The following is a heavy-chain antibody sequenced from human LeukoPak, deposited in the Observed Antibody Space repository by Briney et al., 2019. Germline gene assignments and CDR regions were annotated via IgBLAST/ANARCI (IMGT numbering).Heavy chain of an antibody. CDR3: TTAFYDSSGYRT. V-gene: IGHV3-15*01. D-gene: IGHD3-22*01. Sequence: GGSLRLSCAASGLTFSNAWMSWVRQAPGKGLEWVGRIKTKNDGGTTDYAAPVKGRFTISRDDSENTLYLQMNSLKIEDTAVYYCTTAFYDSSGYRTWGQGALVTVSS. J-gene: IGHJ5*02. CDR1: GLTFSNAW. CDR2: IKTKNDGGTT.